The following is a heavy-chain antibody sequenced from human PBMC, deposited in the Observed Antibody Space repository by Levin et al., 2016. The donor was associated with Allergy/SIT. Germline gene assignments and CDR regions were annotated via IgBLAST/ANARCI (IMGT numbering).Heavy chain of an antibody. CDR3: ARALSPVVPVPYGMDV. CDR1: GFTFSSYS. D-gene: IGHD2-2*01. V-gene: IGHV3-21*01. Sequence: GESLKISCAASGFTFSSYSMNWVRQAPGKGLEWVSSISSSSSYIYYADSVKGRFTISRDNAKNSLYLQMNSLRAEDTAVYYCARALSPVVPVPYGMDVWGQGTTVTVSS. J-gene: IGHJ6*02. CDR2: ISSSSSYI.